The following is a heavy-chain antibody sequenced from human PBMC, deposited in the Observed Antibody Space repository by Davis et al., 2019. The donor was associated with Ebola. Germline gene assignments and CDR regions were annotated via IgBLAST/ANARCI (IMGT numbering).Heavy chain of an antibody. Sequence: ALVKVSCKSSGYTFTSYGLVWVRQAPGLGLEWMGWISGFNTNTNFAQKFQGRVTVSKDTSTNTAYMDLRSLTSDDTAIYYCARAPNYDVLTGTSSYNFDYWGQGTLVTVSS. CDR2: ISGFNTNT. J-gene: IGHJ4*02. D-gene: IGHD3-9*01. CDR1: GYTFTSYG. V-gene: IGHV1-18*04. CDR3: ARAPNYDVLTGTSSYNFDY.